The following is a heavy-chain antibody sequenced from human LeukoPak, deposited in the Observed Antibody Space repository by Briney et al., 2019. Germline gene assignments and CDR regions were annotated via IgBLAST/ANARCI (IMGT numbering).Heavy chain of an antibody. D-gene: IGHD3-3*01. CDR3: ARGEILEWYKTEYYYGMDV. CDR2: IYTSGST. CDR1: GGSIGSGSYY. V-gene: IGHV4-61*02. J-gene: IGHJ6*02. Sequence: SETLSLTCTVSGGSIGSGSYYWSWIRQPAGKGLEWIGRIYTSGSTNYNPSLKSRVTISVDTSKNQFSLKLSSVTAADTAVYYCARGEILEWYKTEYYYGMDVWGQGTTVTVSS.